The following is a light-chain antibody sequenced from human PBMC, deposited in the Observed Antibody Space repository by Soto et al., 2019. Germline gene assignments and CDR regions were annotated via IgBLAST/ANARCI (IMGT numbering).Light chain of an antibody. J-gene: IGKJ1*01. Sequence: EIGLTQSPGTLSLSPGERATLSYRASQSVSSSYLAWYQQKPGQAPRLLIYGASSRATGIPDRFSGSGSGTDFTLTISRLEPEDFAVYYCQQYCSSPWKFGQGTKVEIK. CDR1: QSVSSSY. CDR3: QQYCSSPWK. CDR2: GAS. V-gene: IGKV3-20*01.